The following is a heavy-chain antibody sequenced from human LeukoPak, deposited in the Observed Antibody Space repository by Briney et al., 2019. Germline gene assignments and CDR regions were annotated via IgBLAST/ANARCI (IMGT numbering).Heavy chain of an antibody. D-gene: IGHD1-20*01. J-gene: IGHJ4*02. CDR2: IYYSGST. CDR3: ARLRYNWNDADY. Sequence: SETLSLTCTVSGGSISSSSYYWGWIRQPPGKGLEWIGGIYYSGSTYHNPSLKSRVTISVDTSKNQFSLKLTSVTAADTAVYFCARLRYNWNDADYWGQGTLVTVSS. CDR1: GGSISSSSYY. V-gene: IGHV4-39*01.